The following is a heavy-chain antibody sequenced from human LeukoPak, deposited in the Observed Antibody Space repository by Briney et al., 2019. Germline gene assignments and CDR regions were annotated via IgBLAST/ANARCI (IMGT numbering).Heavy chain of an antibody. J-gene: IGHJ4*02. CDR2: IHHTGNT. CDR1: GSSITTYTH. V-gene: IGHV4-38-2*02. D-gene: IGHD1-14*01. Sequence: SETLSLTCTVSGSSITTYTHWGWIRPSPGKGLEWIASIHHTGNTYYNPSLESRVTISIDTSKNQFSLEVRSVTAADTAVYYCARPDGWEPDYFDYWGQGTLVTVSS. CDR3: ARPDGWEPDYFDY.